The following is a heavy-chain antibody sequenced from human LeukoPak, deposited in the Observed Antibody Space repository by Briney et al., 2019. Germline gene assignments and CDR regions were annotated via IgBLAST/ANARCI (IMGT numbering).Heavy chain of an antibody. CDR3: ASPLFGELGSYFDY. Sequence: PSETLSLTCTVSGGSISSYYWSWIRQPPGKGLEWIGYIYYSGSTNYNPSLKSRVTISVDTSKNQFSLKLSSVTAADTAVYYCASPLFGELGSYFDYWGQGTLVTVSS. D-gene: IGHD3-10*01. CDR2: IYYSGST. J-gene: IGHJ4*02. V-gene: IGHV4-59*01. CDR1: GGSISSYY.